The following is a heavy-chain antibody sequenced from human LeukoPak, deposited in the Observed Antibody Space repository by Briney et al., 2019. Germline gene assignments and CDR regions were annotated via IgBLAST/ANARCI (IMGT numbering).Heavy chain of an antibody. CDR2: INPSGGST. D-gene: IGHD5-18*01. V-gene: IGHV1-46*01. CDR1: GYTFTSYY. J-gene: IGHJ6*02. CDR3: ARDRGYSYDLDNYGMDV. Sequence: ASVTVSCKASGYTFTSYYMHWVRQAPGQGLEWMGIINPSGGSTSYAQKFQGRVTMTRDTSTSTVYMELNSLRSEDTAVYYCARDRGYSYDLDNYGMDVWGQGTTVTVSS.